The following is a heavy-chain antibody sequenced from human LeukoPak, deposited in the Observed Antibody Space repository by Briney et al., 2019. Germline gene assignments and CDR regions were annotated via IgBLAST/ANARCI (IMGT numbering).Heavy chain of an antibody. J-gene: IGHJ4*02. Sequence: GGSLRLSCAASGFTFRSYGMNWVRQAPGKRLEWVSYISSSSDSIYYADSVKGRFTISRDNAENSLYLQMSSLRDEDAAVYYCARAMRSGYDYWGQGTLVTASS. D-gene: IGHD5-12*01. CDR3: ARAMRSGYDY. CDR1: GFTFRSYG. V-gene: IGHV3-48*02. CDR2: ISSSSDSI.